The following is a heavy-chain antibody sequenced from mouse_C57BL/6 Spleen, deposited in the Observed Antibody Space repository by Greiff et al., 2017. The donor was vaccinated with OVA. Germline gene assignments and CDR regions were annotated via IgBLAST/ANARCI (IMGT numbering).Heavy chain of an antibody. CDR3: AEGTAQALFAY. J-gene: IGHJ3*01. Sequence: QVQLQQPGAELVRPGTSVKLSCKASGYTFTSYWMHWVKQRPGQGLEWIGVIDPSDSYTNYNQKFKGKATLTVDTSSSTAYMQLSSLTSEDSAVYYCAEGTAQALFAYWGQGTLVTVSA. D-gene: IGHD3-2*02. V-gene: IGHV1-59*01. CDR2: IDPSDSYT. CDR1: GYTFTSYW.